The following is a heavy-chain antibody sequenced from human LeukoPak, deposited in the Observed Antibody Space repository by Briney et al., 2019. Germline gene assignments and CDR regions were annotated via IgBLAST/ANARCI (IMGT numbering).Heavy chain of an antibody. CDR3: ASVPRTARLFDY. D-gene: IGHD2-21*02. CDR2: IYYSGNT. Sequence: SETLSLTCTVSGGSISSSSYYWGWIRQPPGKGLEWIGSIYYSGNTYYNPSLKSRVTISVDTSKNQFSLKLSSVTAADTAVYYWASVPRTARLFDYWGQGTLVTVSS. J-gene: IGHJ4*02. V-gene: IGHV4-39*01. CDR1: GGSISSSSYY.